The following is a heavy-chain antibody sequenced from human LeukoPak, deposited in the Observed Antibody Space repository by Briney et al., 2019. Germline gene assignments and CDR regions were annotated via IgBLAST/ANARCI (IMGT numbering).Heavy chain of an antibody. CDR3: AKDGGLWVSAHWGDS. J-gene: IGHJ4*02. D-gene: IGHD7-27*01. CDR2: ITTSDGNT. Sequence: GRSLRLSCAASGFTFSSYTMSWVRQAPGKGLEWVSTITTSDGNTYYADSVKGRFTVSRDNSKNTLYLQMNSLRAEDTAVYYCAKDGGLWVSAHWGDSWGRGTLVTVSS. CDR1: GFTFSSYT. V-gene: IGHV3-23*01.